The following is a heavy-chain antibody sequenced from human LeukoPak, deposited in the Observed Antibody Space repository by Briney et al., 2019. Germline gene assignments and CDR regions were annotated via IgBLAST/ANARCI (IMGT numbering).Heavy chain of an antibody. CDR3: ARDSASDY. Sequence: ASVKVSCKASGYTFTDYYIHWVRQAPGQGLEWMGWISPDTGGTNYAQKFQGRVTMTRDTSISTAYMELSSLTSDDTAVYYRARDSASDYWGQGTLVTVSS. J-gene: IGHJ4*02. CDR2: ISPDTGGT. V-gene: IGHV1-2*02. CDR1: GYTFTDYY.